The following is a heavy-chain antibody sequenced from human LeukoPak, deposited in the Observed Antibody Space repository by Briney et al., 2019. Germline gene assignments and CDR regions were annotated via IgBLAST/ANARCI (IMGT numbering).Heavy chain of an antibody. CDR2: ISPEGSSK. Sequence: PGRPLRLSCAASGYTLSRNSMHWVRKAPGAGVEWVSVISPEGSSKHYAHSLKRRLTISRYNSENTLYLQMSGRRAEDTAVYYCAKDRSSGWSFDFWGQGTQVTVSS. J-gene: IGHJ4*02. CDR3: AKDRSSGWSFDF. CDR1: GYTLSRNS. D-gene: IGHD6-13*01. V-gene: IGHV3-30*18.